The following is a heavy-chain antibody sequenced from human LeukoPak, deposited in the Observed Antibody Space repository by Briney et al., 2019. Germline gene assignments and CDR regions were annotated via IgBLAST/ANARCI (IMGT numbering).Heavy chain of an antibody. D-gene: IGHD3-9*01. CDR2: IYYSGST. CDR1: GASISSWY. CDR3: ARATYYDILTGYSRHYYFDY. J-gene: IGHJ4*02. V-gene: IGHV4-39*07. Sequence: SETLSLTCTVAGASISSWYWGWIRQPPGKGLEWIGSIYYSGSTYYNPSLKSRVTISVDMSKNQFSLKLSSVTAADTAVYYCARATYYDILTGYSRHYYFDYWGQGTLVTVSS.